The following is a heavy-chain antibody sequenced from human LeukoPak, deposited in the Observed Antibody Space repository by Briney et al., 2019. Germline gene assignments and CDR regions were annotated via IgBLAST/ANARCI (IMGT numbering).Heavy chain of an antibody. J-gene: IGHJ3*02. CDR3: AKEYGTRRPDAFDI. V-gene: IGHV3-64*01. Sequence: PGGSLRLSCAASGFTFSSYAMHWVRQAPGKGLEYVSAISSNGGSTDYANSVKGRFTISRDNSKNTLYLQMGSLRAEDMAVYYCAKEYGTRRPDAFDIWGQGTMVTVSS. D-gene: IGHD3-10*01. CDR1: GFTFSSYA. CDR2: ISSNGGST.